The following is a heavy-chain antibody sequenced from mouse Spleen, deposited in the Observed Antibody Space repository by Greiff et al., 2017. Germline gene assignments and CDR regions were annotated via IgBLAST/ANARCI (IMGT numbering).Heavy chain of an antibody. V-gene: IGHV1-54*01. J-gene: IGHJ3*01. CDR1: GYAFSSYW. D-gene: IGHD2-13*01. CDR3: ARGGDYGGFAY. CDR2: INPGSGGT. Sequence: VQLVESGAELVRPGSSVKISCKASGYAFSSYWMNWVKQRPGQGLEWIGVINPGSGGTNYNEKFKGKATLTADKSSSTAYMQLSSLTSEDSAVYFCARGGDYGGFAYWGQGTLVTVSA.